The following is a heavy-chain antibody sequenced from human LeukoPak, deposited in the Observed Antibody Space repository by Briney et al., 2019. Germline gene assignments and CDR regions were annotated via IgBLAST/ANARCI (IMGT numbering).Heavy chain of an antibody. CDR1: GGSISSYY. J-gene: IGHJ4*02. Sequence: SETLSLTCTVSGGSISSYYWSWVRQPPGKGLEWIGYIYYSGSTNYNPSLKSRVTISVDTSKNQFSLKASSVTAADTAVYYCARDRWLGYWGQGTLVTVSS. CDR3: ARDRWLGY. D-gene: IGHD5-18*01. CDR2: IYYSGST. V-gene: IGHV4-59*01.